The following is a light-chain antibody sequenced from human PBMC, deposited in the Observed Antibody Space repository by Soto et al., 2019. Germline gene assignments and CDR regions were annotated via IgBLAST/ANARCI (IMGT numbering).Light chain of an antibody. CDR1: GSNIGNNY. Sequence: QSVLTQPPSVSAAPGQRVTIPCSGSGSNIGNNYVSWHQQLPGTAPKLLIYDNNERPSGIPDRFSGSKSGTSATLGITGLQTGDEADYYCGTWDSSLSAVVFGGGTKLTVL. V-gene: IGLV1-51*01. CDR3: GTWDSSLSAVV. J-gene: IGLJ2*01. CDR2: DNN.